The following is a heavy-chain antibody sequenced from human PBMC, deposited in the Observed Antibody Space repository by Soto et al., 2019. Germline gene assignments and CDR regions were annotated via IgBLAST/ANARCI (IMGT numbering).Heavy chain of an antibody. CDR1: GFTFSSYG. CDR2: ISYDGSNK. J-gene: IGHJ5*02. CDR3: AKSSSGWTHGDWFDP. V-gene: IGHV3-30*18. D-gene: IGHD6-19*01. Sequence: LSLSCAASGFTFSSYGMHWVRQAPGKGLEWVAVISYDGSNKYYADSVKGRFTISRDNSKNTLYLQMNSLRAEDTAVYYCAKSSSGWTHGDWFDPWGQGTLVTVSS.